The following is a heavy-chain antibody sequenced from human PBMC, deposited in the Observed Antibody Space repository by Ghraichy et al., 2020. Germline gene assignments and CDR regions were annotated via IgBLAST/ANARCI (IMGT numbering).Heavy chain of an antibody. CDR2: ISRTSGTI. Sequence: GESLNISCAASGFTFSSYTMNWVRQAPGKGLEWVSHISRTSGTIYYADSVKGRFTISRDNAKNSLYLQMNSLRDEDTAVYYCARDKVWFGGLNPFDIWGQRTVLTVSS. D-gene: IGHD3-10*01. V-gene: IGHV3-48*02. J-gene: IGHJ3*02. CDR1: GFTFSSYT. CDR3: ARDKVWFGGLNPFDI.